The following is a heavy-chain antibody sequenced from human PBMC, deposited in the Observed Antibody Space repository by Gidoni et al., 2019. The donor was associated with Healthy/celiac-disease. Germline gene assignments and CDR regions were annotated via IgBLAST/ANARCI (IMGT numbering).Heavy chain of an antibody. J-gene: IGHJ4*02. CDR3: ARGPYYYDSSPYPYYFDY. CDR2: IIPIFGTA. V-gene: IGHV1-69*18. Sequence: QVQLVQSGAEVKKPGSSVKVSCKASGGTFSSYAISWVRQAPGQGLEWMGRIIPIFGTANYAQKFQGRVTITADESTSTAYMELSSLRSEDTAVYYCARGPYYYDSSPYPYYFDYWGQGTLVTVSS. D-gene: IGHD3-22*01. CDR1: GGTFSSYA.